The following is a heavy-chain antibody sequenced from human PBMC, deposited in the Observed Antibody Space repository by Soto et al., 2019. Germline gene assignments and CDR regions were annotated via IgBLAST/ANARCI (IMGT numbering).Heavy chain of an antibody. CDR2: IYSNGDT. Sequence: QVQLQESGPGLVKPSQTLSLTCSVSGGSMNNGGYYWSWIRQLPGKGLEWIGYIYSNGDTYYNPSHKSRLTISVDTSKNQFSLNLTSVTAADTAVYYCARRGGSSSRYYYYALDVWGQGTTVTVSS. V-gene: IGHV4-31*03. CDR3: ARRGGSSSRYYYYALDV. J-gene: IGHJ6*02. CDR1: GGSMNNGGYY. D-gene: IGHD6-6*01.